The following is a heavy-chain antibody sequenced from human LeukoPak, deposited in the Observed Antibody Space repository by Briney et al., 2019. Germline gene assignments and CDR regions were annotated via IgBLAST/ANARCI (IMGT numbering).Heavy chain of an antibody. Sequence: GGSLRLSYAASGFTFSSYAMHWVRQAPGKGLEWVAVISYDGSNKYYADSVKGRFTISRDNSKNTLYLQMNSLRAEDTAVYYCARDGGGHNQSKYRNTLDYWGQGTLVTVSS. V-gene: IGHV3-30*04. CDR1: GFTFSSYA. CDR2: ISYDGSNK. J-gene: IGHJ4*02. D-gene: IGHD2/OR15-2a*01. CDR3: ARDGGGHNQSKYRNTLDY.